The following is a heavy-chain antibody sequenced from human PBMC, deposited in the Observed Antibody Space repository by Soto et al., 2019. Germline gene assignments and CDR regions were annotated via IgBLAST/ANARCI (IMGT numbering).Heavy chain of an antibody. J-gene: IGHJ4*02. CDR3: ARGWETVGTTTPFAY. CDR1: GGTSSNYA. V-gene: IGHV1-69*06. CDR2: IIPLFGTP. D-gene: IGHD1-26*01. Sequence: GASVKVSCKASGGTSSNYAINWVRQAPGQGLEWMGGIIPLFGTPNYVQKFQGRVTSTAHKSTSTAYMELRSLRSDDTAVYYCARGWETVGTTTPFAYWGQGTLVTVSS.